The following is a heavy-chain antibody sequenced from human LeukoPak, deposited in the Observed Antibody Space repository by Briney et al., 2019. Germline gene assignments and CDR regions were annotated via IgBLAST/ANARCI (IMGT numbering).Heavy chain of an antibody. CDR3: ARNRCSSTSCYRFDI. D-gene: IGHD2-2*02. CDR1: GGSISSYY. CDR2: IYYSGST. J-gene: IGHJ3*02. Sequence: SETLSLTCTVSGGSISSYYWSWIRQPPGKGLEWIGYIYYSGSTNYNPSLKSRVTISVDTSKNQFSLKLSSVTAADTAVYYCARNRCSSTSCYRFDIWGQGTMVTVSS. V-gene: IGHV4-59*01.